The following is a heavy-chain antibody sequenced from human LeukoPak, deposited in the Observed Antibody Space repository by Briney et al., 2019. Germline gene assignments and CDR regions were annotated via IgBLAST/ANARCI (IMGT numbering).Heavy chain of an antibody. D-gene: IGHD3-16*01. Sequence: PSETLSFTCAVSGGSISSGGYSWSWIRQPPGKGLEWIGYIYHSGSTYYNPSLKSRVTISVDRSKNQFSLKLSSVTAADTAVYYCARDIPWRGGFDPWGQGTLVTVSS. V-gene: IGHV4-30-2*01. CDR1: GGSISSGGYS. CDR2: IYHSGST. CDR3: ARDIPWRGGFDP. J-gene: IGHJ5*02.